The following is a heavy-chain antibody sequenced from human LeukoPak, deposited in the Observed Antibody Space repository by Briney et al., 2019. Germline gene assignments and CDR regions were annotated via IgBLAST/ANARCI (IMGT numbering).Heavy chain of an antibody. D-gene: IGHD3-3*01. V-gene: IGHV1-69*13. J-gene: IGHJ4*02. CDR2: IIPIFGTA. CDR1: GGTFSSYA. Sequence: ASVKVSCKASGGTFSSYAISWVRQAPGQGLGWMGGIIPIFGTANYAQKFQGRVTITADESTSTAYMELSSLRSEDTAVYYCARELTYYDFWSGYLSFDYWGQGTLVTVSS. CDR3: ARELTYYDFWSGYLSFDY.